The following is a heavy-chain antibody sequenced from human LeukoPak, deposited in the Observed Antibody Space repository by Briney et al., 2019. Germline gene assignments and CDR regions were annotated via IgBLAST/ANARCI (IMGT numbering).Heavy chain of an antibody. J-gene: IGHJ1*01. CDR3: ATFLAIVAARDSLYFQH. CDR1: GFTFSNYA. CDR2: VSGSGGVT. D-gene: IGHD6-6*01. Sequence: GGSLRLSCAASGFTFSNYAMSWVRQAPGKGLEWVSGVSGSGGVTYHAESVKGRFTISRDNSKNTLHLQMNSLRAEDTAVYYCATFLAIVAARDSLYFQHWGQGTLVTVSS. V-gene: IGHV3-23*01.